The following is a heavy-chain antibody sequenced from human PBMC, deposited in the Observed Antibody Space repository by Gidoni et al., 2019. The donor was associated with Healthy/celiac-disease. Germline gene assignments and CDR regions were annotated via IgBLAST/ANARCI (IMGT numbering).Heavy chain of an antibody. CDR2: INAGNGNT. V-gene: IGHV1-3*01. Sequence: QVQLVQSGAEVKKPGASVKVSCKASGYTFTSYAMHWVRQAPGQRLEWMGWINAGNGNTKYSQKFQGRVTITRDTSASTAYMELSSLRSEDTAVYYCARDRRLFGELLPYDYWGQGTLVTVSS. J-gene: IGHJ4*02. CDR1: GYTFTSYA. CDR3: ARDRRLFGELLPYDY. D-gene: IGHD3-10*01.